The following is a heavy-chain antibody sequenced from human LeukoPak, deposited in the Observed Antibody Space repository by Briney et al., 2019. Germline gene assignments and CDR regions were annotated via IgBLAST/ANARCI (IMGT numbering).Heavy chain of an antibody. V-gene: IGHV4-59*01. J-gene: IGHJ5*02. CDR2: IYYSGST. CDR1: GVSISSYY. Sequence: SETLSLTCTVSGVSISSYYWSWIRQPPGKGLEWVGYIYYSGSTNYNPSLKSRVTISVDTSKNQFSLKLTSATAADTAVYFCARGGYYGSGNDFRFDPWGQGTLVTVSS. CDR3: ARGGYYGSGNDFRFDP. D-gene: IGHD3-10*01.